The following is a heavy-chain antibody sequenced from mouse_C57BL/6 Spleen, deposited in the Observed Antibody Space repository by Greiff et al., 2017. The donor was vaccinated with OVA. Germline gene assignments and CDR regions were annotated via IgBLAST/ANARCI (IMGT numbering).Heavy chain of an antibody. J-gene: IGHJ4*01. V-gene: IGHV1-18*01. CDR3: ARLDSSDAMDY. CDR2: INSNNGGT. CDR1: GYTFTDYN. D-gene: IGHD3-2*02. Sequence: EVQLQQSGPELVKPGASVKIPCKASGYTFTDYNMDWVKQSHGKSLEWIGDINSNNGGTIYNQKFKGKATLTVDKSSSTAYMELRSLTSEDTAVYYCARLDSSDAMDYWGQGTSVTVSS.